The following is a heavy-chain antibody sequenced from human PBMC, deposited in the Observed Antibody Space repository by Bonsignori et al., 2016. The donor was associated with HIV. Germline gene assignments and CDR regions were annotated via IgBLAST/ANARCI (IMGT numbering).Heavy chain of an antibody. J-gene: IGHJ3*02. CDR2: VSFNGNT. CDR3: ARGPDLVEVARNAFDI. D-gene: IGHD2-15*01. Sequence: QVQLQESGPGLVKPSQTLSLTCTVSGGSFRSGGHSWSWIRQPPGKGLEYIGYVSFNGNTYYKPSLKSRVTISVDKSKNLLSLRLSSVTAADSAIYYCARGPDLVEVARNAFDIWGQGTLVTVSS. CDR1: GGSFRSGGHS. V-gene: IGHV4-30-4*07.